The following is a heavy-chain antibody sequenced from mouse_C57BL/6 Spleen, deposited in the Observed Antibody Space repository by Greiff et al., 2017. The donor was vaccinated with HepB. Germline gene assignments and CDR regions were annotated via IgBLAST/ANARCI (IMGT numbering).Heavy chain of an antibody. J-gene: IGHJ2*01. CDR2: IDPETGGT. Sequence: VQLVESGAELVRPGASVTLSCKASGYTFTDYEMHWVKQTPVHGLEWIGAIDPETGGTAYNQKFKGKAILTADKSSSTAYMELRSLTSEDSAVYYCTRWGTTVVAKGDYWGQGTTLTVSS. V-gene: IGHV1-15*01. CDR1: GYTFTDYE. CDR3: TRWGTTVVAKGDY. D-gene: IGHD1-1*01.